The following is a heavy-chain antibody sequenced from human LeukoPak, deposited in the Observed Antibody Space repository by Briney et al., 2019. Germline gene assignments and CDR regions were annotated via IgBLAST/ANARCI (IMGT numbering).Heavy chain of an antibody. V-gene: IGHV4-59*08. CDR1: GGSISSYY. J-gene: IGHJ5*02. Sequence: SETLSLTCTVSGGSISSYYWSWIRQPPGKGLEWIGYIYYSGSTNYNPSLQSRVTISVDKSKNQFSLKLSSVTAADTAVYYCARHAYDYWSGYNANWFDLWGQGTLVTVSS. CDR2: IYYSGST. D-gene: IGHD3-3*01. CDR3: ARHAYDYWSGYNANWFDL.